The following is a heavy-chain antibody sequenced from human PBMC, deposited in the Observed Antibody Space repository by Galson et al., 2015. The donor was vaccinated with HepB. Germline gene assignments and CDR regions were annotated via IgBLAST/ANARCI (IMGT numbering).Heavy chain of an antibody. D-gene: IGHD2/OR15-2a*01. V-gene: IGHV4-59*08. Sequence: LSLTCTVSGGSISGYYWSWIRQPPGKGLEWIGYVYYSGNTNYNPSLQSRVSLSIDTSQNQFSLKLSSVTTADTAVYYCARLYRQYFYGLDVWGQGTTVIVSS. CDR3: ARLYRQYFYGLDV. CDR2: VYYSGNT. J-gene: IGHJ6*02. CDR1: GGSISGYY.